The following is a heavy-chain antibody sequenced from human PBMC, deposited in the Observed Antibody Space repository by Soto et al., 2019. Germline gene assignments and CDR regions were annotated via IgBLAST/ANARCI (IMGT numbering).Heavy chain of an antibody. Sequence: PGGSLRLSCSASGFTFRNFGFHWVRQAPGKGLEWVALIWYDGSNKYYAESLKGRVSTSRDNSKNTLYLEMKSLRFEDTAVYYCARDGDIQGGPPPKNYAMDVWGQGTTVTVSS. CDR1: GFTFRNFG. V-gene: IGHV3-33*08. CDR2: IWYDGSNK. CDR3: ARDGDIQGGPPPKNYAMDV. J-gene: IGHJ6*02. D-gene: IGHD5-12*01.